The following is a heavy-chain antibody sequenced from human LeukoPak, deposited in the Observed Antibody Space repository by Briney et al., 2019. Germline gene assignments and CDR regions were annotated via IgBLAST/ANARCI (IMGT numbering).Heavy chain of an antibody. V-gene: IGHV3-23*01. J-gene: IGHJ4*02. Sequence: PGGSLRLSCAASGFTFSRNGMSWVRQAPGKGLEWVSVIGGSGDNIHYADSVKGRFTISRDNSKNTLYLQMNSLRAEDTATYYCAKDIRWSLDYWGQGTLVTVSS. D-gene: IGHD4-23*01. CDR3: AKDIRWSLDY. CDR2: IGGSGDNI. CDR1: GFTFSRNG.